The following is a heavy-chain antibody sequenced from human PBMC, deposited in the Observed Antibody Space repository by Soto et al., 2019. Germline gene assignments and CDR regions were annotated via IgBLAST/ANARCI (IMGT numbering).Heavy chain of an antibody. CDR2: IYYSGST. Sequence: SETLSLTCTVSGDSISSYYWSWIRQPPGKGLEWIGYIYYSGSTNYNPSLKSRVTISVDTSKNQFSLKLSSVTAADTAVYYCAREPLVTIFGVVITDGMDVWGQGTTVTVSS. D-gene: IGHD3-3*01. CDR1: GDSISSYY. J-gene: IGHJ6*02. CDR3: AREPLVTIFGVVITDGMDV. V-gene: IGHV4-59*01.